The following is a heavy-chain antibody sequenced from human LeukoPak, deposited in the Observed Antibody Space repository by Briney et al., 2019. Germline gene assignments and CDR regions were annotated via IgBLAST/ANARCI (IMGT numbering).Heavy chain of an antibody. CDR3: AREGIGYYGSGVRGTSYNWFDP. V-gene: IGHV4-4*07. CDR2: IYTSGST. J-gene: IGHJ5*02. CDR1: GGSISSYY. Sequence: SETLSLTCTVSGGSISSYYWSWIRQPAGKGLEWIGRIYTSGSTNYNPSLKSRVTMSVDTSKNQFSLKLSSVTAADTAVYYCAREGIGYYGSGVRGTSYNWFDPWGQGTLVTVSS. D-gene: IGHD3-10*01.